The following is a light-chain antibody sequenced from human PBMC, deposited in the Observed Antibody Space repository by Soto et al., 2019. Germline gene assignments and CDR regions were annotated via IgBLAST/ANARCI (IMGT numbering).Light chain of an antibody. CDR1: QGVSSY. CDR2: GAS. V-gene: IGKV3-20*01. CDR3: QQYGSSPWT. Sequence: EIVLSESPTTVSLTPGDRAPFSFRASQGVSSYLAWYQQKPGQAPRLLIYGASSRATGIPDRFSGSGSGTDFTLTISRLEPEDFAVYYCQQYGSSPWTFGQGTKVDI. J-gene: IGKJ1*01.